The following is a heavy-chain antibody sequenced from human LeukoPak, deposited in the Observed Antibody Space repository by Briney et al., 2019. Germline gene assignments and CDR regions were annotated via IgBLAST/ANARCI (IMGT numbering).Heavy chain of an antibody. CDR2: INPNSGGT. CDR3: ARAPLYYYDSSGYLQH. CDR1: GYTFTGYY. V-gene: IGHV1-2*06. J-gene: IGHJ1*01. D-gene: IGHD3-22*01. Sequence: ASVKVSCKASGYTFTGYYMHWVRQAPGQGPEWMGRINPNSGGTNYAQKFQGRVTMTRDTSISTAYMELSRLRSDDTAVYYCARAPLYYYDSSGYLQHWGQGTLVTVSS.